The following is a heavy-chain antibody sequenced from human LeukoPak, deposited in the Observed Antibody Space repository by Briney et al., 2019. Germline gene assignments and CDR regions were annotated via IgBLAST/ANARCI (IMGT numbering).Heavy chain of an antibody. CDR2: MNPSSGNT. Sequence: ASVKVSCKTSGYTFDNYDINWVRQATGQGLEWMGWMNPSSGNTGYAQKFQGRVLMTTNTSMTTAYLELRGLRSEDTAIYYCARGAPVAIFGPGYDAYFEYWGQGTVVAVSS. CDR1: GYTFDNYD. CDR3: ARGAPVAIFGPGYDAYFEY. D-gene: IGHD3-3*01. V-gene: IGHV1-8*01. J-gene: IGHJ4*02.